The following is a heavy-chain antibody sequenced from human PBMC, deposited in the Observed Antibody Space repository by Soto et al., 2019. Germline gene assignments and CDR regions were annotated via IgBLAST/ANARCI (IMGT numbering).Heavy chain of an antibody. J-gene: IGHJ6*02. V-gene: IGHV5-51*01. CDR3: ARHGWYEGYYYYGMDV. CDR2: IYPGDSDT. CDR1: GYSFTSYW. D-gene: IGHD6-19*01. Sequence: GESLKISCKGSGYSFTSYWLGCVRQMPWKGLEWMVIIYPGDSDTRYSPSFQGQVTISADKSISTAYLQWSSLKASDTAMYYCARHGWYEGYYYYGMDVWGQGTTVTVSS.